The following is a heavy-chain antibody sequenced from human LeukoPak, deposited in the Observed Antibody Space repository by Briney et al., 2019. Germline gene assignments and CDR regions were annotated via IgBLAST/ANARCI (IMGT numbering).Heavy chain of an antibody. CDR1: GFTFSSYS. CDR2: ISSTTRSK. CDR3: ARDAVGIYRIIDY. D-gene: IGHD6-13*01. Sequence: GGSLRLSCAASGFTFSSYSMNWVRQAPGKGLEWVSYISSTTRSKYYADSVKGRFTIFRDNAKNSLYLQMNSLRAEDTAIYYCARDAVGIYRIIDYWGQGTLVTVSS. V-gene: IGHV3-48*04. J-gene: IGHJ4*02.